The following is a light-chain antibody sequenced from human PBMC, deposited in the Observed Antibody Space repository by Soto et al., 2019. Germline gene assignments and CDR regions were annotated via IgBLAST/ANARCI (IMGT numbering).Light chain of an antibody. V-gene: IGLV1-40*01. CDR3: QSYDSSLSGVV. CDR2: GNS. Sequence: QAVVTQPPSVSGAPGQRVTISCTGSSSNIGAGYDVHWYQQLPGTAPKFLIYGNSNRPSGVPDRFSGSKSGTSASLAITGLQAEDEADYYCQSYDSSLSGVVFGGGTQLTVL. CDR1: SSNIGAGYD. J-gene: IGLJ7*01.